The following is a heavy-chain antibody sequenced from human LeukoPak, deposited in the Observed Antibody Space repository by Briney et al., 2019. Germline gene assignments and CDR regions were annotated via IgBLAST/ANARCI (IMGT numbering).Heavy chain of an antibody. J-gene: IGHJ4*02. D-gene: IGHD6-19*01. V-gene: IGHV3-30-3*01. CDR1: GFTFSNFV. CDR2: ISYRGDKS. CDR3: ARTYGSGWYGPLTH. Sequence: GGSLRLSCAASGFTFSNFVMHWVRQAPGKGLEWVAIISYRGDKSDYTHSVKGRFTISRDNSKNTLSLQMTTLRGEDTAVYYCARTYGSGWYGPLTHWGQGTLVTVSS.